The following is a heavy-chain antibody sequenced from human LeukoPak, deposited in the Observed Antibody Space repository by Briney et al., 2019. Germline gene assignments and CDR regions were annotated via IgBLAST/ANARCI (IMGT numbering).Heavy chain of an antibody. CDR3: ARGDRIAARPVAFDI. D-gene: IGHD6-6*01. CDR2: IYKNGNT. Sequence: PSETLSLTCTVSGDSISSLYWSWLRQSPGKGLEWIGDIYKNGNTNYDPSLKSRVTISIDTSKNQFSLRLSSVTAADTAIYYCARGDRIAARPVAFDIWGQGTMVTVSS. CDR1: GDSISSLY. J-gene: IGHJ3*02. V-gene: IGHV4-59*11.